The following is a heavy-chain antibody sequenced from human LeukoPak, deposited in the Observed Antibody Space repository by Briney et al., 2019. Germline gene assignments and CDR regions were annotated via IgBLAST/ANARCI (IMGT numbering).Heavy chain of an antibody. V-gene: IGHV4-59*08. J-gene: IGHJ4*02. CDR3: ARRGAFNALNC. CDR1: GASISSDY. Sequence: SETLSLTCTVSGASISSDYWSWVRQPPGKGLEWLGYIYYTGSANYNPSLKSRLTMSVDTSKNQFFLKLSSVTAADTAVYYCARRGAFNALNCWGRGTLVTVSS. D-gene: IGHD2-15*01. CDR2: IYYTGSA.